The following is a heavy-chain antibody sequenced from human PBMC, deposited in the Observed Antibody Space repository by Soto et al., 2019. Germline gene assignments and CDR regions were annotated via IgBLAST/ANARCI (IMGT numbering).Heavy chain of an antibody. CDR1: GFTLSKAW. Sequence: EVQLVESGGGLVKPGGSLRLSCAASGFTLSKAWVTWVRQAPGKGLEWVGRIKSKSEAGTTDYAAPVKGRFTISRDDSKSTLYLQMNSLKTEDTAMYYCATFKVGYWGQGTLVTVSS. J-gene: IGHJ4*02. CDR3: ATFKVGY. V-gene: IGHV3-15*01. CDR2: IKSKSEAGTT.